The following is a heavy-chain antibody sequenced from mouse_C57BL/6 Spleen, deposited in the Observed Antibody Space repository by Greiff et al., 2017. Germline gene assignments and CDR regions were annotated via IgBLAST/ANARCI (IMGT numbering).Heavy chain of an antibody. CDR3: ARWDYCGSSDFDV. Sequence: EVQLQQSGPELVKPGASVKISCKASGYTFTDYNMDWVKQSHGKSLEWIGDINPNNGGTIYNQKFKGKATLTVDKSSSTAYMALRRLTTGYTAVYYCARWDYCGSSDFDVWGTGTPVTVSS. D-gene: IGHD1-1*01. CDR1: GYTFTDYN. CDR2: INPNNGGT. J-gene: IGHJ1*03. V-gene: IGHV1-18*01.